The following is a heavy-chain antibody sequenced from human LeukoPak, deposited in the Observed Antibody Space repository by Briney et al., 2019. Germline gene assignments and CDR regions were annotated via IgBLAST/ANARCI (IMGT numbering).Heavy chain of an antibody. CDR2: MNPNSGNT. CDR1: GYTFTSYD. Sequence: ASVKVSCKASGYTFTSYDINWVRQATGQGLEWMGWMNPNSGNTGYAQKFQGRVTMTRNTSISTAYMELSSLRSEDTAVYYCARGVDFGVVRPLGWFDPWGQGTLVTVSS. J-gene: IGHJ5*02. D-gene: IGHD3-3*01. V-gene: IGHV1-8*01. CDR3: ARGVDFGVVRPLGWFDP.